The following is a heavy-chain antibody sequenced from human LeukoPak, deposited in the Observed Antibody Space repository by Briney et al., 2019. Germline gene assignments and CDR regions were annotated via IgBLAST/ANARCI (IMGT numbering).Heavy chain of an antibody. V-gene: IGHV1-8*01. Sequence: ASVKVSCKVSGYTLTELSMHWVRQATGQGLEWMGWMNPNSGNTGYAQKFQGRVTMTRNTSISTAYMELSSLRSEDTAVYYCARGWVGDYDSSGYYYEGQEAFDYWGQGTLVTVSS. CDR1: GYTLTELS. CDR3: ARGWVGDYDSSGYYYEGQEAFDY. CDR2: MNPNSGNT. D-gene: IGHD3-22*01. J-gene: IGHJ4*02.